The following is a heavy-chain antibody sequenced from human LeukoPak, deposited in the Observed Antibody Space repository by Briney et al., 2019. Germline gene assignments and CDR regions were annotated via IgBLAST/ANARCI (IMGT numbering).Heavy chain of an antibody. CDR1: GGSISSGSYY. CDR2: IYTSTST. Sequence: PSETLSLTCTVSGGSISSGSYYWSWIRQPAGKGLEWIGHIYTSTSTNYNPSLKSRVTVSVDTSKYQFSLKLSSVTAADTAVYYCARDRDIAVAGTGYYYYYMDVWGKGTTVTVSS. D-gene: IGHD6-19*01. V-gene: IGHV4-61*09. J-gene: IGHJ6*03. CDR3: ARDRDIAVAGTGYYYYYMDV.